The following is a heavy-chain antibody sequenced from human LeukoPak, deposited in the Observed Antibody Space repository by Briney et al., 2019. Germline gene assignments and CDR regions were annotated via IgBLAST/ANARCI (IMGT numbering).Heavy chain of an antibody. CDR1: GFTFSSYA. CDR2: ISYDGSNK. V-gene: IGHV3-30-3*01. D-gene: IGHD6-13*01. J-gene: IGHJ4*02. CDR3: ARAPYSSSWGYYFDY. Sequence: PGGSLRLSCAASGFTFSSYAMHWVRQAPGKGLEWVAVISYDGSNKYYADSVKGRFTISRDNSMNTLYLQMNSLRAEDTAVYYCARAPYSSSWGYYFDYWGQGTLVTVSS.